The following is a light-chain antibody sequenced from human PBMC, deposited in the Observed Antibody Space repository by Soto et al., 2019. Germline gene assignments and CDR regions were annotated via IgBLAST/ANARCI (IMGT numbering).Light chain of an antibody. CDR3: SSYTSYWGV. Sequence: QSALNQPASVSGSPGQSITISCTGTSSDVGGYDFVSWYQHHPGKATKLIIYEVRTRSSGVSDRFSGYKAGNTASLTIFGIQAEDETDYYCSSYTSYWGVLGTGTKLTVL. V-gene: IGLV2-14*01. CDR2: EVR. J-gene: IGLJ1*01. CDR1: SSDVGGYDF.